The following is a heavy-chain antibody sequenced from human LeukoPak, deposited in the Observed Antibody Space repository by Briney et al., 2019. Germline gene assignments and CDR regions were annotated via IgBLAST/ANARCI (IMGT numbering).Heavy chain of an antibody. CDR1: GYTFTGYY. CDR3: ARVYPGNKYSYGYPNRSPFDY. D-gene: IGHD5-18*01. CDR2: INPNSGGT. V-gene: IGHV1-2*02. Sequence: GASVTVSCKASGYTFTGYYMHWVRQAPGQGLEWMGWINPNSGGTNYAQKFQGRVTMTRDTSISTAYMELSRLRSDDTAVYYCARVYPGNKYSYGYPNRSPFDYWGQGTLVTVSS. J-gene: IGHJ4*02.